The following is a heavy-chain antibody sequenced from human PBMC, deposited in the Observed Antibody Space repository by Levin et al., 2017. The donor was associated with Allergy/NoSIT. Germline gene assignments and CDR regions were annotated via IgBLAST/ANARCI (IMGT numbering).Heavy chain of an antibody. J-gene: IGHJ4*02. CDR3: ARMARSHRFDD. CDR1: GSSITNFIW. Sequence: SQTLSLTCSVSGSSITNFIWWGWIRQPPGKGLEWIGYIYHNGATQYNPSLKSRATLSVDPSKNQIFLSLSSLTAVNTAVYYCARMARSHRFDDWGQGTLVAVS. V-gene: IGHV4-28*01. CDR2: IYHNGAT.